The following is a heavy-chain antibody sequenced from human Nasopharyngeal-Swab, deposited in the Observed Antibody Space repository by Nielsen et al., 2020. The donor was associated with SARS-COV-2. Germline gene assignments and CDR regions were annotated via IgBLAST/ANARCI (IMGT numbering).Heavy chain of an antibody. V-gene: IGHV4-61*02. J-gene: IGHJ4*02. CDR2: FYSSGST. CDR1: GGSISSDSDY. Sequence: SETLSLTCTVSGGSISSDSDYWSWIRQPAGKGLEWIGRFYSSGSTNYNPSLKSRVTISVDMSRNQLSLKLISVTAADTAVYYCARSYGRGFDFWSQGTLVTVSS. D-gene: IGHD4-17*01. CDR3: ARSYGRGFDF.